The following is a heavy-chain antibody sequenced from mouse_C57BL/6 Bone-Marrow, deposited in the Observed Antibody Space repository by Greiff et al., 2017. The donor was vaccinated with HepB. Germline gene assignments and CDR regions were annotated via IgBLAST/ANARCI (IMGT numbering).Heavy chain of an antibody. CDR2: ISSGGIYT. J-gene: IGHJ3*01. D-gene: IGHD2-4*01. CDR1: GFTFSSYG. Sequence: EVQLVESGGDLVKPGGSLKLSCAASGFTFSSYGMSWVRQTPDKRLEWVATISSGGIYTYYPDSVKGRFTISRDNAKNTLYLQMSSLKSEDTAMYYCARHGGLRRPFAYWGQGTLVTVSA. V-gene: IGHV5-6*01. CDR3: ARHGGLRRPFAY.